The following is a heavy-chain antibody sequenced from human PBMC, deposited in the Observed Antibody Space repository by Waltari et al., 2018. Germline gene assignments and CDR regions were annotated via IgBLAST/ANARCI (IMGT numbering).Heavy chain of an antibody. CDR1: GFTFSSYA. V-gene: IGHV3-23*01. J-gene: IGHJ3*02. CDR2: ISGSGGST. Sequence: EVQLLESGGGLVQPGGSLRLSCAASGFTFSSYAMSWVRQAQGKGLEWVRAISGSGGSTYYADSVKGRFTISRDNSKNTLYLQMNSLRAEDTAVYYCAKKSPRVLRYFDWLLGAFDIWGQGTMVTVSS. D-gene: IGHD3-9*01. CDR3: AKKSPRVLRYFDWLLGAFDI.